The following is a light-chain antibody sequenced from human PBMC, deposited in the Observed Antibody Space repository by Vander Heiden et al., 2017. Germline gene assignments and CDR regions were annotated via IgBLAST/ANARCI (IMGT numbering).Light chain of an antibody. CDR3: QTWYTGIQV. CDR2: LYSDGSH. CDR1: SGHSSYA. V-gene: IGLV4-69*01. Sequence: QLVLTQSPSASASLGASVKLTCTLSSGHSSYALAWHQQRPETGPRYIMTLYSDGSHTKGARIPDRFSSSSSVAERYLTISSLQSDDEANYYCQTWYTGIQVFGTGTKVTVL. J-gene: IGLJ1*01.